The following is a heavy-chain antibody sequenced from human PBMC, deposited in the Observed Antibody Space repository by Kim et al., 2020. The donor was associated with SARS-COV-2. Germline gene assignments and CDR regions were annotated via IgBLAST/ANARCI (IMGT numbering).Heavy chain of an antibody. J-gene: IGHJ1*01. D-gene: IGHD6-6*01. Sequence: ASVKVSCKASGYTFTSYAMHWVRQAPGQRLEWMGWINAGKGNTKYSQKFQGRVTITRDTSASTAYMELSSLRSEDTAVYYCARGRPYSSSIGYFQHWGQGTLVTVSS. CDR2: INAGKGNT. V-gene: IGHV1-3*01. CDR3: ARGRPYSSSIGYFQH. CDR1: GYTFTSYA.